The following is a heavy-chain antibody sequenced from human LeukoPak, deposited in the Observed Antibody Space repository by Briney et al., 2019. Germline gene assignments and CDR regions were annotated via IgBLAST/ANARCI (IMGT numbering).Heavy chain of an antibody. J-gene: IGHJ4*02. V-gene: IGHV3-48*01. Sequence: GGSLRLSCAASGFSFSSYSMNWVRQAPGKGLEWVSYISSSSSTIYYADSVKGRFTISRDNAKNSLYLQMNSLRAEDTAVYYCAKSRQGGAYDSLDYWGQGTLVTVSS. D-gene: IGHD5-12*01. CDR2: ISSSSSTI. CDR3: AKSRQGGAYDSLDY. CDR1: GFSFSSYS.